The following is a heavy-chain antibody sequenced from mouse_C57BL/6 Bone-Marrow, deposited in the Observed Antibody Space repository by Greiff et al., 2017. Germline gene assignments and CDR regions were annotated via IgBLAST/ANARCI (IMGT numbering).Heavy chain of an antibody. D-gene: IGHD4-1*01. V-gene: IGHV14-4*01. CDR1: GFNIKDDY. J-gene: IGHJ2*01. CDR2: FVPENGDT. Sequence: VQLQQSGAELVRPGASVTLSCTASGFNIKDDYLPWLNRRLEQGLVWFGWFVPENGDTEYASKFQGKATITADTSSNTAYLQLSSLTSEDTAVYYCTTGLTGTWGQGTTLTVST. CDR3: TTGLTGT.